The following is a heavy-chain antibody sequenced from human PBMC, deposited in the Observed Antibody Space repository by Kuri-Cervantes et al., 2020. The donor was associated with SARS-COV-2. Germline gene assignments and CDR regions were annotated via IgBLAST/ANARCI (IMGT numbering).Heavy chain of an antibody. D-gene: IGHD4-17*01. V-gene: IGHV3-30*03. J-gene: IGHJ2*01. Sequence: GESLKISCAASGFTFSSYAMHWVRQAPGKGLEWVAVISYDGSNKYYADSVKGRFTISRDNSKNTLYLQMNSLRAEDTAVYYCARGYSDYGDRYFDLWDRGTLVTVSS. CDR1: GFTFSSYA. CDR3: ARGYSDYGDRYFDL. CDR2: ISYDGSNK.